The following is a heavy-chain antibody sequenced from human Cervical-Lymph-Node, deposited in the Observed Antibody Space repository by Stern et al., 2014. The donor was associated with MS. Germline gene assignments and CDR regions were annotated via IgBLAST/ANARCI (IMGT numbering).Heavy chain of an antibody. CDR3: ARTREYSYGTDPSKAFDI. CDR2: IYPGDSDS. J-gene: IGHJ3*02. V-gene: IGHV5-51*01. Sequence: EVQLVQSGAEVNKPGESLKISCKGSGYNFPNYWIGWVRQTPGKGLEWMGIIYPGDSDSRYSPSFQGQVTISADKSISTAYLQWSSLKASDTAMYYCARTREYSYGTDPSKAFDIWGQGTMVTVSS. CDR1: GYNFPNYW. D-gene: IGHD5-18*01.